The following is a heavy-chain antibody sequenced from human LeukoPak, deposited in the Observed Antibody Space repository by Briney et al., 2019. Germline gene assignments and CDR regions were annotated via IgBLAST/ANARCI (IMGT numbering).Heavy chain of an antibody. CDR2: IRFDGIKE. CDR3: VKGLNWYFDL. CDR1: GFTFDDYG. V-gene: IGHV3-30*02. Sequence: GGSLRLSCAASGFTFDDYGMHWVRQAPGKGLEWVTFIRFDGIKEYYADSVKGRFTISRDNSKNTVYLQMNSLRAEDTAVYYCVKGLNWYFDLWGRGTLVTVSS. J-gene: IGHJ2*01.